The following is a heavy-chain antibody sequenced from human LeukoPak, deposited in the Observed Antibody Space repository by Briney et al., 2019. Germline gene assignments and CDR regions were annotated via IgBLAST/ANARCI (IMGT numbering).Heavy chain of an antibody. CDR2: ISGSGGST. V-gene: IGHV3-23*01. CDR1: GFTFSSYA. CDR3: AKDLAFWSGYYIRYFQH. J-gene: IGHJ1*01. Sequence: PGGSLRPSCAASGFTFSSYAMSWVRQAPGKGLEWVSAISGSGGSTYYADSVKGRFTISRDNSKNTLYLQMNSLRAEDTAVYYCAKDLAFWSGYYIRYFQHWGQGTLVTVSS. D-gene: IGHD3-3*01.